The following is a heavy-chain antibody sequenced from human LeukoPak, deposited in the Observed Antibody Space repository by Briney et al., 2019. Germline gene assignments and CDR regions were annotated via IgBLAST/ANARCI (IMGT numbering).Heavy chain of an antibody. V-gene: IGHV3-30*02. CDR2: IRYDGSNK. D-gene: IGHD3-22*01. CDR3: ANDPDYYDSSGYYFDY. Sequence: PGGSLRLSCAASGFTFSSYGMHWVRQAPGKGLEWVAFIRYDGSNKYYADSVKGRFTISRDSSKNTLYLQMNSLRAEDTAVYYCANDPDYYDSSGYYFDYWGQGTLVTVSS. J-gene: IGHJ4*02. CDR1: GFTFSSYG.